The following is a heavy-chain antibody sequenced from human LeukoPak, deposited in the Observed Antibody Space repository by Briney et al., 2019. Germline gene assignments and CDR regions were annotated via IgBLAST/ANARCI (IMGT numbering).Heavy chain of an antibody. J-gene: IGHJ5*02. V-gene: IGHV4-34*01. CDR1: GGSFSGYY. D-gene: IGHD3-3*01. CDR3: ARSSITIFGVVIIPNWFDP. CDR2: INHSGST. Sequence: PSETLSLTCAVYGGSFSGYYWSWIRQPPGKGLEWIGEINHSGSTNYNPSLKSRVTISVDTSKNQFSLKLSSVTAADTAVYYCARSSITIFGVVIIPNWFDPWGQGTLVTVSS.